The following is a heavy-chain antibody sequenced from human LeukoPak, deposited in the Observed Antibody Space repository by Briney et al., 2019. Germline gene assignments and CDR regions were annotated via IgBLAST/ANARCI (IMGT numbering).Heavy chain of an antibody. D-gene: IGHD6-6*01. CDR2: IYSDNT. CDR1: GFTVSSNS. J-gene: IGHJ5*02. Sequence: GGSLRLSCTVSGFTVSSNSMSWVRQAPGKGLEWVSFIYSDNTHYSDSVKGRFTISRDNSKNTLYLQMNSLRAEDTAVYYCARQVGIAARPEWPWGQGTLVTVSS. CDR3: ARQVGIAARPEWP. V-gene: IGHV3-53*01.